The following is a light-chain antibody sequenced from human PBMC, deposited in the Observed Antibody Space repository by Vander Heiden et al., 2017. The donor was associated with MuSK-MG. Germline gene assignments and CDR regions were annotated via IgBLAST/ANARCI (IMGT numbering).Light chain of an antibody. CDR1: QDISNY. CDR2: DAS. V-gene: IGKV1-33*01. CDR3: QQNDDLRIT. J-gene: IGKJ5*01. Sequence: DIQLTQTPSSLSASIADRVTITCQASQDISNYLNWYQQKPGKAPKLLISDASKLETGVPSRFSGSGSGTDFTFTISSLQPEDIATYYCQQNDDLRITFGQGTRLEIK.